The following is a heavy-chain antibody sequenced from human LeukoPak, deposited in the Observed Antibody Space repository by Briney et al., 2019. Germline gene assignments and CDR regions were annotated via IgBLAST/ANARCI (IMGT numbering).Heavy chain of an antibody. CDR3: ARERPGMDYMDV. CDR1: GFTVGSNY. V-gene: IGHV3-53*01. CDR2: IYSGGST. Sequence: PGGSLRLSCAASGFTVGSNYMSWVRQAPGKGLEWVSVIYSGGSTYYADSVKGRFTISRDNSKNTLYLQMNSLRAEDTAVYYCARERPGMDYMDVWGKGTTVTVSS. J-gene: IGHJ6*03.